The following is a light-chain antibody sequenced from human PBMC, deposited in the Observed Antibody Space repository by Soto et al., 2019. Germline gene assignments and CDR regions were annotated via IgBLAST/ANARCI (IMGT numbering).Light chain of an antibody. Sequence: DIQMTQSPSTLSASVGDRVTITCRASQSISSWLAWYQQKPGKAPKLLIYKASSLESGVPSRFSGSRSGTEFTLTISSLQPDDFATYYCQQYNSYSHTFGQGTKVDIK. CDR1: QSISSW. V-gene: IGKV1-5*03. CDR2: KAS. J-gene: IGKJ2*01. CDR3: QQYNSYSHT.